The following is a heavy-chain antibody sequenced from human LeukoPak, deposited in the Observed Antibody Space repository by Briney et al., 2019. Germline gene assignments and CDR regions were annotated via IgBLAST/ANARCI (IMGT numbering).Heavy chain of an antibody. D-gene: IGHD6-13*01. J-gene: IGHJ5*02. CDR1: GGSFSGYY. CDR3: AREVVGSSWYQGWFDP. CDR2: INHSGST. Sequence: SETLSLTCAVYGGSFSGYYWSWIRQPPGKGLEWIGEINHSGSTNYNPSLKSRVTISVDTSKNQFSLQLNSVTPEDTAVYYCAREVVGSSWYQGWFDPWGQGTLVTVSS. V-gene: IGHV4-34*01.